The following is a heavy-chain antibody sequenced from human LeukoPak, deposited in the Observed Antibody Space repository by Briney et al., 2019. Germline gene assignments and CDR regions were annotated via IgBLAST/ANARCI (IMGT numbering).Heavy chain of an antibody. Sequence: PSETLSLTCTVSGGSISSYYWSWIRQPAGKGLEWIGRIYTSGSTNYNPSLKSRVTMSVDTSKNQFSLKLSSVTAADTAVYYCARDLCSQGGSGEWFDPWGQETLVTVSS. V-gene: IGHV4-4*07. CDR1: GGSISSYY. CDR2: IYTSGST. D-gene: IGHD2-15*01. J-gene: IGHJ5*02. CDR3: ARDLCSQGGSGEWFDP.